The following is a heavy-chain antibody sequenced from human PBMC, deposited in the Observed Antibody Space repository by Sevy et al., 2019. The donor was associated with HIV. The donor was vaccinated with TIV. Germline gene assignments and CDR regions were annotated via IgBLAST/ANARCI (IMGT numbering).Heavy chain of an antibody. CDR1: GFTVSNNY. D-gene: IGHD1-26*01. V-gene: IGHV3-53*01. Sequence: GSLRLSCAASGFTVSNNYMIWVRQAPGKGLEWVSVIYSGGSTYYADSVRGRFTISRDNSKNTLYLQMNSLRAEDTAVYYCAGDSRTVEWAFDYWGQGTLVTVSS. CDR2: IYSGGST. J-gene: IGHJ4*02. CDR3: AGDSRTVEWAFDY.